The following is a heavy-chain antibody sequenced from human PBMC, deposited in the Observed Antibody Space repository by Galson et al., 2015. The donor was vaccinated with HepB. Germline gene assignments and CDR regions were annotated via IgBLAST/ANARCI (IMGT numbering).Heavy chain of an antibody. Sequence: SVKVSCKASGYTFTGYYMHWVRQAXXXGLXXXGRINPNSGGTNYAQKFQGRVTMTRDTSISTAYMELSRLRSDHTAVYYCARGGTDYDSTPSGYYYYYYYMDVWGKGTTVTVSS. V-gene: IGHV1-2*06. J-gene: IGHJ6*03. CDR3: ARGGTDYDSTPSGYYYYYYYMDV. CDR1: GYTFTGYY. D-gene: IGHD3-22*01. CDR2: INPNSGGT.